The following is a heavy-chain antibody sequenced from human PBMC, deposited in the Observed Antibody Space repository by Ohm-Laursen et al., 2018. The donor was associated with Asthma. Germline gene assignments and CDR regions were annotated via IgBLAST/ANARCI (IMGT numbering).Heavy chain of an antibody. V-gene: IGHV3-21*01. CDR1: GYTFSRYS. CDR2: ISTASTFI. Sequence: GSLRLSCTASGYTFSRYSIHWVRQVPGKGLEWVASISTASTFIYYADSVWGRFTTSRDNAKNSVYLQMNSLRAEDTALYYCAKIGPEWELPGREYSLHHWGRGTQVTVSS. CDR3: AKIGPEWELPGREYSLHH. D-gene: IGHD1-26*01. J-gene: IGHJ1*01.